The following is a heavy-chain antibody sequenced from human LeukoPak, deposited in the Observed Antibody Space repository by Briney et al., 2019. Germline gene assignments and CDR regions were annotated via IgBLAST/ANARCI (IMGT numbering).Heavy chain of an antibody. D-gene: IGHD6-19*01. V-gene: IGHV3-30-3*01. CDR1: GFTFSNYT. J-gene: IGHJ5*02. CDR2: ISYDGSNK. Sequence: SLRLSCAASGFTFSNYTVHWVRQAPGKGLEWVAVISYDGSNKYYADSVKGRFTISRDNSKNTLYLQMNSLRVEDTAVYYCARSYTSGWSRGFDPWGQGTLVIVSS. CDR3: ARSYTSGWSRGFDP.